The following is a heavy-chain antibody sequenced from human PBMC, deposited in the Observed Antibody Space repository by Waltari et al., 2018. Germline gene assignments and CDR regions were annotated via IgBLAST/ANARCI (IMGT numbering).Heavy chain of an antibody. J-gene: IGHJ6*02. V-gene: IGHV3-30*04. CDR3: ARDYCDRTYCHGMDV. CDR1: EFTFSSST. D-gene: IGHD3-22*01. Sequence: QVQLVESGGGVVQPGRSLRLSCAASEFTFSSSTMHWVRQAPGTWLEWVAVISYNERNIYYVDSVKGRFTISRDNSKKMLYLQMNSLRGEDTAVYYCARDYCDRTYCHGMDVWGQGTTVTVSS. CDR2: ISYNERNI.